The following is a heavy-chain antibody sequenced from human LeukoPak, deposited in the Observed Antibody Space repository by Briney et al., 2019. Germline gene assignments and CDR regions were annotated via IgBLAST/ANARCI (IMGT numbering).Heavy chain of an antibody. CDR1: GFTFSSYA. J-gene: IGHJ4*02. D-gene: IGHD1-1*01. CDR3: TKLERAEENY. CDR2: ISGSGGST. V-gene: IGHV3-23*01. Sequence: PGGSLRLSCAASGFTFSSYAMSWVRQAPGKGLEWVSAISGSGGSTYYADSAKGRFTISRDNSKNTLYLQMNSLRAEDTAVYYCTKLERAEENYWGQGTLVTVSS.